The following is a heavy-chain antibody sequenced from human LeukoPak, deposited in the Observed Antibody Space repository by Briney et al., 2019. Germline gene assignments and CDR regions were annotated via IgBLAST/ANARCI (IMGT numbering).Heavy chain of an antibody. CDR1: GGSFNNYY. Sequence: SETLSHTCAVYGGSFNNYYWSWIRQPPGKGLEWIGEINDSGRINYNPSLMSRVTVSVDTSKNQFSLRLTSVTATDTAVYYCARRWNYGRNYYIDVWGNGATVSVSS. V-gene: IGHV4-34*01. D-gene: IGHD1-7*01. CDR3: ARRWNYGRNYYIDV. J-gene: IGHJ6*03. CDR2: INDSGRI.